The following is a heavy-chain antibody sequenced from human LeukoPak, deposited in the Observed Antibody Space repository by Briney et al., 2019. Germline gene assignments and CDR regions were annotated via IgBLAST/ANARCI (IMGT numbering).Heavy chain of an antibody. Sequence: GGSLRLSCAASGSTFSSYAMSWVRQAPGKGLEWVSVISGSGGSTCYADSVKGRFTISRDNSKNTLYVQMNSLRAEDTAVYYCAKDCSSTSCPTSDYWGQGTLVTVSS. V-gene: IGHV3-23*01. CDR2: ISGSGGST. CDR1: GSTFSSYA. CDR3: AKDCSSTSCPTSDY. D-gene: IGHD2-2*01. J-gene: IGHJ4*02.